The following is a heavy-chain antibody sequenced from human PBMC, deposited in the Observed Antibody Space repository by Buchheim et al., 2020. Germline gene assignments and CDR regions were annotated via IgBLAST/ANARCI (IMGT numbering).Heavy chain of an antibody. CDR1: GYTFTSYD. CDR3: AREGYDSSGLYYYYYYGMDV. Sequence: QVQLVQSGAEVRKPGASVKVSCKASGYTFTSYDINWVRQAAGQGLEWVGWMNPNSGNTGYAQKFQGRVTMTRNTSISTAYMELSSLRSEDTAMYYCAREGYDSSGLYYYYYYGMDVWGQGTT. CDR2: MNPNSGNT. J-gene: IGHJ6*02. V-gene: IGHV1-8*01. D-gene: IGHD3-22*01.